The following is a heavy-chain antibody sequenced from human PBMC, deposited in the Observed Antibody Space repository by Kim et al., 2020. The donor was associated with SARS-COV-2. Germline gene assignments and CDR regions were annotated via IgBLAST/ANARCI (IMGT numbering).Heavy chain of an antibody. D-gene: IGHD3-9*01. J-gene: IGHJ4*02. CDR2: ISSSGVST. V-gene: IGHV3-23*01. CDR3: AKDREHIRNFYVRGGFDF. CDR1: GFTFTDYG. Sequence: GGSLRLSCAASGFTFTDYGMSWVRQAAGKGLEWVSGISSSGVSTYHADSVKGRFIISRDNSKSTLNLQMNSLRAEDTAVYYCAKDREHIRNFYVRGGFDFWGQGTLVTVSS.